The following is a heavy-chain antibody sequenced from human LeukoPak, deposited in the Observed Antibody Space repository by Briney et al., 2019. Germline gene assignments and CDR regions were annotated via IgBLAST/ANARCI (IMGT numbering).Heavy chain of an antibody. J-gene: IGHJ4*02. D-gene: IGHD6-19*01. Sequence: PGGSLRLSCAASGFTFSSYAMHWVRQAPGKGLEWVAVISYDGSNKYYADSVKGRFTISRDNSKNTLYLQMNSLRAEDTAVYYCARDGASEVAGSLDYGGQATLATVSS. CDR1: GFTFSSYA. CDR2: ISYDGSNK. V-gene: IGHV3-30-3*01. CDR3: ARDGASEVAGSLDY.